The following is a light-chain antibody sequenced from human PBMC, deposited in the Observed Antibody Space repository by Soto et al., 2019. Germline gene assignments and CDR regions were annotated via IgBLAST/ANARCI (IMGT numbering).Light chain of an antibody. CDR3: AAWDDSLNGYV. CDR2: RNN. Sequence: QSVLTQPPSASGTPGRRVTISCSGSSSNIGGNTVNWYQQLPGTAPKLLIYRNNQRSSGVPDRFSGSKSGTSASLAISGLQSEDEADYHCAAWDDSLNGYVFGTGTKVTVL. CDR1: SSNIGGNT. V-gene: IGLV1-44*01. J-gene: IGLJ1*01.